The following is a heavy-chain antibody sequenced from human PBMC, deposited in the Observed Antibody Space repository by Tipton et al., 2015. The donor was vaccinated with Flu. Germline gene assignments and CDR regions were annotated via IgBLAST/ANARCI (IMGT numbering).Heavy chain of an antibody. CDR2: IYYSGST. CDR1: GGSISSYY. Sequence: TLSLTCTVSGGSISSYYWSWIRQPPGKGLEWIGYIYYSGSTNYNPSLKSRVTISVDTSKNQFSLKLSSVTAADTAVYYCARDRPNYYYGMDVWDQGP. J-gene: IGHJ6*02. V-gene: IGHV4-59*01. CDR3: ARDRPNYYYGMDV.